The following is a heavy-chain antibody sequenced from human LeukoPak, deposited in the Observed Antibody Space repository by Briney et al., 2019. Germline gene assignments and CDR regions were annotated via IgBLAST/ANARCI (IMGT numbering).Heavy chain of an antibody. CDR2: INHSGST. D-gene: IGHD2-2*01. V-gene: IGHV4-34*01. CDR3: ARGKDCSSTSCYEIMYYFDY. CDR1: GGSFSGYY. J-gene: IGHJ4*02. Sequence: SETLSLTCAVYGGSFSGYYWSWIRQPPGKGLEWIGEINHSGSTNYNPSLKSRVTISVGTSKNQFSLKLSSVTAADTAVYYCARGKDCSSTSCYEIMYYFDYWGQGTLVTVSS.